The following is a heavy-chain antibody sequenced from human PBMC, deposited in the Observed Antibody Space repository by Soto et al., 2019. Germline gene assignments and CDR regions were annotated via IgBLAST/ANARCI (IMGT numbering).Heavy chain of an antibody. D-gene: IGHD3-3*01. CDR1: GGTFSSYA. J-gene: IGHJ4*02. CDR3: AAVPVLRFLKWLPAYFDY. Sequence: ASVKVSCKASGGTFSSYAIRWVRQAPGQGLEWMGWIIPIFGTANYAQKFQGRVTITADESTSTAYMVLSSLRSEDTAVYYCAAVPVLRFLKWLPAYFDYWGQGTLVTVSS. V-gene: IGHV1-69*13. CDR2: IIPIFGTA.